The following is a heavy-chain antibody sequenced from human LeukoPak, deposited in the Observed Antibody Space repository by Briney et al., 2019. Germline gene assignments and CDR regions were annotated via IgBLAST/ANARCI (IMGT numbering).Heavy chain of an antibody. CDR2: IYYTGKT. D-gene: IGHD6-13*01. CDR3: ARDAGAHLD. V-gene: IGHV4-59*01. J-gene: IGHJ4*02. CDR1: GGSISSYY. Sequence: SETLSLTCTVSGGSISSYYWSWIRQPPGKGLEWIGDIYYTGKTNYNPSLKSRVTISLDTSKKQFSLKLRSVTTADTAVYYCARDAGAHLDWGQGILVTVYS.